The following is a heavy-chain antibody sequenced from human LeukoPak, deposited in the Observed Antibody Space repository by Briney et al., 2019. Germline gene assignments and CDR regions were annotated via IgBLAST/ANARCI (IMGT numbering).Heavy chain of an antibody. J-gene: IGHJ4*02. CDR1: GFSLTTSGVG. D-gene: IGHD1-7*01. Sequence: SGPPPVKLTETLTLTCTFSGFSLTTSGVGVAWIRQPPGQALEWLAVIYWDDDKRYRPSLKNRLTITKDTSRNQVVLTMTNMDPVDTATYYCAHRLDQRTNWNYGNFDYWGQGTLVTVSS. CDR3: AHRLDQRTNWNYGNFDY. V-gene: IGHV2-5*02. CDR2: IYWDDDK.